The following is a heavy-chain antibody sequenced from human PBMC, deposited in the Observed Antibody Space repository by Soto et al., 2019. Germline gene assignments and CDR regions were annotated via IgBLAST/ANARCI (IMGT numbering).Heavy chain of an antibody. J-gene: IGHJ6*03. CDR3: ARGEYSGSYYYYYMDV. CDR2: IYYSGST. V-gene: IGHV4-59*01. Sequence: SETLSLTCTVSGGSISSYYWSWIRQPPGKGLEWIGYIYYSGSTNYNPSLKSRVTISVDTSKNQFSLKLSSVTAADTAVYYCARGEYSGSYYYYYMDVWGKGTTVTVSS. D-gene: IGHD1-26*01. CDR1: GGSISSYY.